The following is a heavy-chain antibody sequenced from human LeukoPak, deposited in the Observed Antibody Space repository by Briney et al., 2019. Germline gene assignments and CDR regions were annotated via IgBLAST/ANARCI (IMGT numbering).Heavy chain of an antibody. J-gene: IGHJ4*02. D-gene: IGHD1-7*01. CDR2: IRYDGSNK. V-gene: IGHV3-30*02. CDR3: ARVGTGTLSPFDY. Sequence: GGSLRLSCAAYGFTFSSYGMHWVRQAPGKGMEWVAFIRYDGSNKYYADSVKGRFTISRDNSKNTLYLQMNSLRAEDTAVYYCARVGTGTLSPFDYWGQGTLVTVSS. CDR1: GFTFSSYG.